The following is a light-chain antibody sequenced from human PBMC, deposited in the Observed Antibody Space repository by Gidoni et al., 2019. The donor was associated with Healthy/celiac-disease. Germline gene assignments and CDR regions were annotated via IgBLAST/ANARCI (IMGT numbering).Light chain of an antibody. Sequence: QSALTQPASVSGSPGPSITFSCTRTTSDVGGYNYVSWYQQHPGKAPKLMIYEVSNRPSGVSDRFSGSKSGNTASLTISGLQAEDEADYYCSSYTSSSAWVFGGGTKLTVL. J-gene: IGLJ3*02. CDR1: TSDVGGYNY. CDR3: SSYTSSSAWV. CDR2: EVS. V-gene: IGLV2-14*01.